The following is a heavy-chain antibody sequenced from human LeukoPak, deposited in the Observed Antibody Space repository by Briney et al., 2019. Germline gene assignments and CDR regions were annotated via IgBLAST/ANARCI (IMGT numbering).Heavy chain of an antibody. D-gene: IGHD3-3*01. Sequence: GGSLRLSCAASGFTFSGSGMHWVRQAPGKGLEWVTFIRYDGSNKYYADSVKGRFTISRGNSKNTLYLQMDSLRAEDTAVYYCARDYDFWSGYYSPTRGYFGYWGQGTLVTVSS. CDR2: IRYDGSNK. V-gene: IGHV3-30*02. CDR3: ARDYDFWSGYYSPTRGYFGY. CDR1: GFTFSGSG. J-gene: IGHJ4*02.